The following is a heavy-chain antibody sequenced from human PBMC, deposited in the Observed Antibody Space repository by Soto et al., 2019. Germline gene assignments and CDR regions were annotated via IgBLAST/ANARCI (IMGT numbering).Heavy chain of an antibody. J-gene: IGHJ5*02. CDR1: GGSISSYY. V-gene: IGHV4-59*01. CDR2: IYYSGST. CDR3: ARGLYYDSRRFDP. D-gene: IGHD3-22*01. Sequence: SETLSLTCTVSGGSISSYYWSWIRQPPGKGLEWIGYIYYSGSTNYNPSLKSRVTISVDTSKNQFSLNLSSVTAADTGVYYCARGLYYDSRRFDPWGQGTLVTVS.